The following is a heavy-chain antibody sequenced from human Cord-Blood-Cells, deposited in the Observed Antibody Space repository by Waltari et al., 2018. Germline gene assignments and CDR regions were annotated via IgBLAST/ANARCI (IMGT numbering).Heavy chain of an antibody. CDR2: FSAYNGNT. CDR3: ARSSIVVVPAAIEGYWFDP. D-gene: IGHD2-2*01. CDR1: GYTFTSYG. Sequence: QVQLVQSGAEVKKPGASVKVSCKASGYTFTSYGISWVRQAPGQGLEWMGWFSAYNGNTNCEQKLQRRATRTTDTSTSTAYRELRSLRSDDTAVYYCARSSIVVVPAAIEGYWFDPWGQGTLVTVSS. J-gene: IGHJ5*02. V-gene: IGHV1-18*01.